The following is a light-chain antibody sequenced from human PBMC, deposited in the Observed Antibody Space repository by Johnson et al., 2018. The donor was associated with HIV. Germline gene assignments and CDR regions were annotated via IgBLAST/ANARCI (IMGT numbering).Light chain of an antibody. CDR1: SSNIGNNY. CDR3: GTWDSSLNALYV. Sequence: QSVLTQPPSVSAAPGQKVTISCSGSSSNIGNNYVSWYQQLPGTAPKLLIYDSNKRPSGIPDRFSGSKSGTSATLGITGLQTGDEADYYCGTWDSSLNALYVFGTGTKVTVL. CDR2: DSN. V-gene: IGLV1-51*01. J-gene: IGLJ1*01.